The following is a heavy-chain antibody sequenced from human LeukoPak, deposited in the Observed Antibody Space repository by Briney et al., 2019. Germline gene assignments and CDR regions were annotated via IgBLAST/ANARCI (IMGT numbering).Heavy chain of an antibody. CDR2: ISGSGGST. D-gene: IGHD6-25*01. CDR1: GFTFSSYA. Sequence: GGSLRLSCAASGFTFSSYAMSWVRQAPGKGPEWVSAISGSGGSTYYADSVKGRFTISRDNAKNSLYLQMNSLRAEDTAVYYCARDGTPIHSDGWVYMDVWGKGTTVTVSS. J-gene: IGHJ6*03. CDR3: ARDGTPIHSDGWVYMDV. V-gene: IGHV3-23*01.